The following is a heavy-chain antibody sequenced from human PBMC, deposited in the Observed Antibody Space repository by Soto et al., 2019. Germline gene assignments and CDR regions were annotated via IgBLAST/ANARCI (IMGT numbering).Heavy chain of an antibody. Sequence: GSLRRSCAASGFTFSSYSMNWVRQAPGKGLEWVSYISSSSSTIYYADSVKGRFTISRDNAKNSLYLQMNSLGAEDTAVYYCAILPLGHCSSTSCLDAFDIWGQGTVVTVSS. V-gene: IGHV3-48*01. CDR3: AILPLGHCSSTSCLDAFDI. D-gene: IGHD2-2*01. CDR2: ISSSSSTI. CDR1: GFTFSSYS. J-gene: IGHJ3*02.